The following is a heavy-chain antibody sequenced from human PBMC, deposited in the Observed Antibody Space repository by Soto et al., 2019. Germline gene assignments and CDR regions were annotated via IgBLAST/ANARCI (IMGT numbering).Heavy chain of an antibody. CDR2: IIPILGIA. D-gene: IGHD3-22*01. CDR1: GGTFSSYT. Sequence: GASVKVSCKASGGTFSSYTISWVRQAPGQGLEWMGRIIPILGIANYAQKFQGRVTITADKSTSTAYMELSSLRSEDTAVYYCARDGYYDSSGLPFDPWGQGTLVTVS. CDR3: ARDGYYDSSGLPFDP. J-gene: IGHJ5*02. V-gene: IGHV1-69*04.